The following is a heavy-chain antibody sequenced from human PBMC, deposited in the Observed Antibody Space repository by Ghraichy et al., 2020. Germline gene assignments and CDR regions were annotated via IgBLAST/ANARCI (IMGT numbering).Heavy chain of an antibody. V-gene: IGHV3-23*01. CDR1: GFTFSSYA. D-gene: IGHD2-15*01. CDR2: ISGSGGST. CDR3: AKVGLCSGGSCLPNWFDP. Sequence: GGSLRLSCAASGFTFSSYAMSWVRQAPGKGLEWVSAISGSGGSTYYADSVKGRFTISRDNSKNTLYLQMNSLRAEDTAVYYCAKVGLCSGGSCLPNWFDPWGQGTLVTVSS. J-gene: IGHJ5*02.